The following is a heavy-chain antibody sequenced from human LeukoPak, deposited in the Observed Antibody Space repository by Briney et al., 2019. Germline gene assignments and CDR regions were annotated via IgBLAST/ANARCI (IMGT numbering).Heavy chain of an antibody. CDR3: ARAPGYSYAITFDY. Sequence: PGGSLRLSCAASGFTFSSYAMSWVRQAPGKGLEWVSAISGSDGSTYYADSVKGRFTISRDNSKNTLYLQMNSLRAEDTAVYYCARAPGYSYAITFDYWGQGTLVTVSS. CDR1: GFTFSSYA. J-gene: IGHJ4*02. CDR2: ISGSDGST. D-gene: IGHD5-18*01. V-gene: IGHV3-23*01.